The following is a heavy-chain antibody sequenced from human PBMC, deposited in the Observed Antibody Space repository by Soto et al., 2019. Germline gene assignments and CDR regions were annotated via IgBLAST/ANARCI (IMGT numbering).Heavy chain of an antibody. CDR3: ARVRPVDTALVYDYYYMDV. CDR2: IYYSGST. J-gene: IGHJ6*03. V-gene: IGHV4-59*01. Sequence: PSETLSLTCTVSGCSISSYYWSWIRQPPGKGLEWIGYIYYSGSTNYNPSLKSRVTISVDTSKNQFSLKLSSVTAADTAVYYCARVRPVDTALVYDYYYMDVWGKGTTVTVSS. D-gene: IGHD5-18*01. CDR1: GCSISSYY.